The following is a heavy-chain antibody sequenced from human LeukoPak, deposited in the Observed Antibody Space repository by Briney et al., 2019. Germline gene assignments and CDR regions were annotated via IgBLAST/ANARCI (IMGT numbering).Heavy chain of an antibody. V-gene: IGHV4-39*01. D-gene: IGHD3-16*01. CDR2: IYYSGST. Sequence: PSETLSLACTVSGGSISDSRYYWSWIRQSPGKGPEWIATIYYSGSTYYNPSLKSRINTSVDTSKNQFSLKLRSVTAADTAVYYCARPGGLFGWLDPWGQGTLVTVSS. CDR1: GGSISDSRYY. CDR3: ARPGGLFGWLDP. J-gene: IGHJ5*02.